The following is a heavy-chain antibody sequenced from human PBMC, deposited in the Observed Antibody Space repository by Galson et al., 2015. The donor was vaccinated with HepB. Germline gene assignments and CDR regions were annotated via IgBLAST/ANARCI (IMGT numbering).Heavy chain of an antibody. Sequence: SVKVSCKASGGTFSSYAISWVRQAPGQGLEWMGRIIPILGIANYAQKFQGRVTITADKSTSTAYMELSSLRSEDTAVYYCARDSVDYGDYDWYFDLWGRGTLVTVSS. D-gene: IGHD4-17*01. CDR2: IIPILGIA. V-gene: IGHV1-69*04. CDR1: GGTFSSYA. J-gene: IGHJ2*01. CDR3: ARDSVDYGDYDWYFDL.